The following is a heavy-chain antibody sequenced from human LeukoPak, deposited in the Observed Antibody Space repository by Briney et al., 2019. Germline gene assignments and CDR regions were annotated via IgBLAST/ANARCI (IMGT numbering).Heavy chain of an antibody. J-gene: IGHJ6*03. CDR3: ARDPLGLRIPMDV. CDR2: IRYDGSNK. V-gene: IGHV3-30*02. CDR1: GFTFSSYG. Sequence: GGSLRLSCAASGFTFSSYGMHWVRQAPGKGLEWVAFIRYDGSNKYYADSVKGRFTISRDNAKNSLYLQMNSLRAEDTAVYYCARDPLGLRIPMDVWGKGTTVTVSS. D-gene: IGHD1-26*01.